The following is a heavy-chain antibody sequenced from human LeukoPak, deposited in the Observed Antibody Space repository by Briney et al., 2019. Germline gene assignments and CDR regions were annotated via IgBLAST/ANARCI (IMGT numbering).Heavy chain of an antibody. D-gene: IGHD2-8*02. CDR1: GFTFTTSA. CDR2: IVVGSGNT. Sequence: ASVKVSCKASGFTFTTSAVQWVRQARGQRLEWIGRIVVGSGNTDHAQKFQGRLTITRDISTSTAYMELSSLTSDDTAVYYCAAVPNANAWYWDDAFHSGGQGTMVTVSS. J-gene: IGHJ3*02. CDR3: AAVPNANAWYWDDAFHS. V-gene: IGHV1-58*01.